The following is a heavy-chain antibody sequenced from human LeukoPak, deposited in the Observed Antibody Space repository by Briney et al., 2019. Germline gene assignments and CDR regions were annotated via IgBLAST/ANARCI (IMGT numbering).Heavy chain of an antibody. CDR1: GFIFSDYS. J-gene: IGHJ4*02. CDR2: ISSRGRYF. Sequence: AGGSLTLSCAASGFIFSDYSITWVRQAPGKGLEWVSAISSRGRYFYYADSMEGRFAISRDNARSSLYLQMNSLRAEDTAVFYCAREDIVATMTFDYWGQGILVTVSS. D-gene: IGHD5-12*01. V-gene: IGHV3-21*01. CDR3: AREDIVATMTFDY.